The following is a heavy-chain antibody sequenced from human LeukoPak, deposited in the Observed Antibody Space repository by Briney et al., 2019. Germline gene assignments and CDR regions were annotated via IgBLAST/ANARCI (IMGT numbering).Heavy chain of an antibody. CDR3: AREIIAAAGTYDY. CDR1: GFTFSSYS. V-gene: IGHV3-21*01. D-gene: IGHD6-13*01. Sequence: GGSLRLSCAASGFTFSSYSMNWVRQAPAKGLEWVSSISSSSSYIYYADSVKGRFTISRDNAKNSLYLQMNSLRAEDTAVYYCAREIIAAAGTYDYWGQGTLVTVSS. CDR2: ISSSSSYI. J-gene: IGHJ4*02.